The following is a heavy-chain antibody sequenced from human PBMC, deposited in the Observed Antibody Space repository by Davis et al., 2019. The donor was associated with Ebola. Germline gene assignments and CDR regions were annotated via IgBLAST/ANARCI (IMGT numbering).Heavy chain of an antibody. V-gene: IGHV3-7*01. CDR1: GYTFSNYW. CDR3: ARVSYNWNEGDAFDI. D-gene: IGHD1-20*01. CDR2: IKQDGSEK. J-gene: IGHJ3*02. Sequence: GESLKISCAASGYTFSNYWMTWVRQAPGKGLEWVANIKQDGSEKYYVDSVKGRFTISRDNAKNSLYLQMNSLRAEDTAVYYCARVSYNWNEGDAFDIWGQGTMVTVSS.